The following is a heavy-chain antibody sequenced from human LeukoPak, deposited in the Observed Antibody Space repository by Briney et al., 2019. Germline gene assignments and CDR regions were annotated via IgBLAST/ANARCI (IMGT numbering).Heavy chain of an antibody. D-gene: IGHD3-22*01. V-gene: IGHV1-8*01. J-gene: IGHJ4*02. Sequence: ASVKVSCKASGYTFTSYDINWVRQATGQGLEWMGWMNPNSGNTGYAQKFQGRVTMTRNTSISTAYMELSSLRSEDTAVYYCARGGPPSSSGYAIYYSDYWGQGTLVTVSS. CDR3: ARGGPPSSSGYAIYYSDY. CDR2: MNPNSGNT. CDR1: GYTFTSYD.